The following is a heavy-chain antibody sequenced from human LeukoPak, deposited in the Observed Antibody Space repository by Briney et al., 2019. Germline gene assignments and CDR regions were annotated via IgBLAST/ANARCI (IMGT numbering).Heavy chain of an antibody. D-gene: IGHD5-12*01. CDR1: GFTVSSNY. CDR2: IYSGGST. CDR3: VLIVATISPDY. V-gene: IGHV3-66*01. J-gene: IGHJ4*02. Sequence: PGGSLRLSCAASGFTVSSNYMSWVRQAPGKGLEWVSVIYSGGSTYYADSVKGRFTISRDNSKNTLYLQMNSLRAEDTAVYYCVLIVATISPDYWGQGTLVTVSS.